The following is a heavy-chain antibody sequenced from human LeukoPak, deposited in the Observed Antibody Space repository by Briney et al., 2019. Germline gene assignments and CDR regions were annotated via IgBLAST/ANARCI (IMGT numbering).Heavy chain of an antibody. V-gene: IGHV4-34*01. CDR2: INHSGST. CDR1: GFTFSSYA. CDR3: ARGTRHHRGGYYYMDV. J-gene: IGHJ6*03. Sequence: PGGSPRLSCAASGFTFSSYAMSWVRQAPGEGLEWIGEINHSGSTNYNPSLKSRVTISVDTSKNQFSLKLTSVTAADTAVYYCARGTRHHRGGYYYMDVWGKGTPVTVSS. D-gene: IGHD1-14*01.